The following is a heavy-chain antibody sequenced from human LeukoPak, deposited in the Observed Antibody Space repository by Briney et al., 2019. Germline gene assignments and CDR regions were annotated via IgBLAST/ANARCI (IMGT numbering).Heavy chain of an antibody. CDR2: INPSGGST. D-gene: IGHD6-19*01. CDR1: GYTFTSYY. CDR3: ARASRVVAVAGPWYDFGYYFDY. V-gene: IGHV1-46*01. J-gene: IGHJ4*02. Sequence: ASVKVSCKASGYTFTSYYMHWVRQAHGQGLEWMGIINPSGGSTSYAQKFQGRVTMTRDTSTSTVYMELSSLRSEDTAVYYCARASRVVAVAGPWYDFGYYFDYWGQGTLVTVSS.